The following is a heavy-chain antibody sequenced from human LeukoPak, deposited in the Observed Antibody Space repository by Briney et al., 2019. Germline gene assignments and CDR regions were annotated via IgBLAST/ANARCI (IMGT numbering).Heavy chain of an antibody. J-gene: IGHJ4*02. CDR1: GGSISNYH. CDR3: ARAGYDYVWGSYRQEYYFDY. V-gene: IGHV4-59*01. D-gene: IGHD3-16*02. Sequence: SETLSLTCIVSGGSISNYHWSWIRQPPGKGLEWIGYIYYSGSTNYNPSLKSRVTISVDTSKNQFSLKLSSVTAADTAVYYCARAGYDYVWGSYRQEYYFDYWGQGTLVTVSS. CDR2: IYYSGST.